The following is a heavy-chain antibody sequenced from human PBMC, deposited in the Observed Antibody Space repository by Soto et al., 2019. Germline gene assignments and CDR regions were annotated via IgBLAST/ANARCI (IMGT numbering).Heavy chain of an antibody. J-gene: IGHJ4*02. CDR1: GYTFTGYY. V-gene: IGHV1-2*04. CDR3: ARGVRRYYDSSGYYFFDY. Sequence: ASVKVSCKASGYTFTGYYMHWVRQAPGQGLEWMGWINPNSGGTNYAQKFQGWVIMTRDTSISTAYMELSRLRSDDTAVYYFARGVRRYYDSSGYYFFDYWGQGTLVTVSS. D-gene: IGHD3-22*01. CDR2: INPNSGGT.